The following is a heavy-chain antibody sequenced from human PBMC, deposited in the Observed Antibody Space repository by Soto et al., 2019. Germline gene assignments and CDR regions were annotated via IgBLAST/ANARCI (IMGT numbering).Heavy chain of an antibody. D-gene: IGHD2-15*01. Sequence: QVQLVESGGGLVKPGGSLRLSCAASGFNFRDYYMTWIRQAPGKGLEWVSYISSSSRHTNYADSVKGRFTISRDNAKNSLFLQMNSLRSEDTALYYCAKGIVVLSPADDEINYYYYPMDVWGQGTTVTVSS. CDR2: ISSSSRHT. CDR1: GFNFRDYY. J-gene: IGHJ6*02. CDR3: AKGIVVLSPADDEINYYYYPMDV. V-gene: IGHV3-11*06.